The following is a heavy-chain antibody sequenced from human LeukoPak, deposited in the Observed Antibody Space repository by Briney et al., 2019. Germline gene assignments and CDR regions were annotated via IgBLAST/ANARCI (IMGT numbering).Heavy chain of an antibody. CDR2: IYHSGST. V-gene: IGHV4-38-2*02. D-gene: IGHD6-13*01. CDR1: GYSISSGYY. Sequence: SETLSLTCTVSGYSISSGYYWGWIRQPPGKGLEWIGSIYHSGSTYYNPSLKSRVTISVDTSKNQFSLKLSSVTAADTAVYYCVPSPYSSSWYGGDNWFDPWGQGTLVTVSS. J-gene: IGHJ5*02. CDR3: VPSPYSSSWYGGDNWFDP.